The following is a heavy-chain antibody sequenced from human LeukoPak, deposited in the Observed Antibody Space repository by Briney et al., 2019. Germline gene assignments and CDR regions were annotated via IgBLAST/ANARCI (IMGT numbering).Heavy chain of an antibody. CDR2: ISAYNGNT. CDR3: ARETNYYDSSGYYPS. Sequence: GASVKVSCKASGYTFTSYGISWVRQAPGQGLEWMGWISAYNGNTNYAQKLQGRVTMTTDTSTSTAYMELRSLRSDDTAVYYCARETNYYDSSGYYPSWGQGTLVTVSS. V-gene: IGHV1-18*01. CDR1: GYTFTSYG. J-gene: IGHJ5*02. D-gene: IGHD3-22*01.